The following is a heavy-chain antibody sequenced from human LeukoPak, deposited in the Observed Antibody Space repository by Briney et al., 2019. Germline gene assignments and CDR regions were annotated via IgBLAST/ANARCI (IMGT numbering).Heavy chain of an antibody. CDR2: IAPGDSDT. CDR1: GYSFPSYW. Sequence: HGESLKISCKGSGYSFPSYWIGWVRHMPGKGLECMGMIAPGDSDTRYSPSFQGQVTISADKSISTAYLQWSGLKASDTAMYYCARGDCSRGRCSLDYWGQGTLVTVSS. CDR3: ARGDCSRGRCSLDY. J-gene: IGHJ4*02. D-gene: IGHD2-15*01. V-gene: IGHV5-51*01.